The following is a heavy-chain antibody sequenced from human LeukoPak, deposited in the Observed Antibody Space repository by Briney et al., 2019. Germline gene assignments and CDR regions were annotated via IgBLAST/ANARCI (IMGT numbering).Heavy chain of an antibody. Sequence: GSSVKVSCKASGGTFSNYAISWVRQAPGQGLEWMGWISAYNGNTNYAQKLQGRVTMTTDTSTSTAYMELRSLRSDDTAVYYCARVRIAVAGTRVSGYYYYMDVWGKGTTVTVSS. CDR3: ARVRIAVAGTRVSGYYYYMDV. V-gene: IGHV1-18*01. CDR1: GGTFSNYA. CDR2: ISAYNGNT. J-gene: IGHJ6*03. D-gene: IGHD6-19*01.